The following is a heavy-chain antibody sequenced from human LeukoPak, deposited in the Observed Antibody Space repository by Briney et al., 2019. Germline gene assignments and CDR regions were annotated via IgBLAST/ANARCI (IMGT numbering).Heavy chain of an antibody. CDR3: ARRDGYNGNYYFDS. Sequence: PSETLSLTCTVSGGSISSGGYYWSWIRQHPGKGLEWIGYIYYSGSTYYNPSLKSRVTISVDTSKNQFSLKLSSVTAADTAVYYCARRDGYNGNYYFDSWGQGTLVTVSS. D-gene: IGHD5-24*01. CDR1: GGSISSGGYY. CDR2: IYYSGST. V-gene: IGHV4-31*03. J-gene: IGHJ4*02.